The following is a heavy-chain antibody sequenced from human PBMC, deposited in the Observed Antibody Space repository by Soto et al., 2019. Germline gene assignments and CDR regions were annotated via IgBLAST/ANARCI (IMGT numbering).Heavy chain of an antibody. J-gene: IGHJ4*02. CDR1: GFPFGGFT. Sequence: VQVLESGGGLVQPGGSLRLSCSVSGFPFGGFTMTWVRQAPGKGLEWVSSISGSAARTYYADSVQGRFTISRDNSKSTLYLQMNSLRVEDTAEYYCTRGGVGTTGSCDFWGQGTLVAVSS. CDR2: ISGSAART. V-gene: IGHV3-23*01. D-gene: IGHD6-13*01. CDR3: TRGGVGTTGSCDF.